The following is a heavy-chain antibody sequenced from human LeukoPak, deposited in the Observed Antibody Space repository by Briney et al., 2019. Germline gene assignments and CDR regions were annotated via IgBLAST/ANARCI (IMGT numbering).Heavy chain of an antibody. D-gene: IGHD6-13*01. CDR2: IYYSGST. CDR1: GGSISSYY. J-gene: IGHJ4*02. CDR3: ASEIEPSSWFDY. V-gene: IGHV4-59*01. Sequence: SETLSLTCTVSGGSISSYYWSWIRQPPGKGLEWIGYIYYSGSTNYNPPLKSRVTISVDTSKNQFSLKLSSVTAADTAVYYCASEIEPSSWFDYWGQGTLVTVSS.